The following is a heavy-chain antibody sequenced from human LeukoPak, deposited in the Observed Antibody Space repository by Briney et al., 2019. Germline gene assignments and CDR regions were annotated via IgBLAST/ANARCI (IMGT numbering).Heavy chain of an antibody. J-gene: IGHJ4*02. CDR2: ISAYNGNT. Sequence: ASVKVSCKASGYTFTSYGVSWVRQAPGQGLEWMGWISAYNGNTNYAQKLQGRVTMTTDTSTSTAYMELRSLRSDDTAVYYCARVRLGSSWYGSYYFDYWGQGTLVTVSS. V-gene: IGHV1-18*01. CDR1: GYTFTSYG. CDR3: ARVRLGSSWYGSYYFDY. D-gene: IGHD6-13*01.